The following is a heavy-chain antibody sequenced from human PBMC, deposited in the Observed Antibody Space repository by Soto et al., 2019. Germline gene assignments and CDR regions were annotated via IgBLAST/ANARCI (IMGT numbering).Heavy chain of an antibody. D-gene: IGHD3-3*01. CDR2: ISSSGSTI. V-gene: IGHV3-11*01. CDR3: ARDPTDFWSGYPEPWFDP. J-gene: IGHJ5*02. CDR1: GFTFSDYY. Sequence: GGSLRLSCAASGFTFSDYYMSWIRQAPGKGLEWVSYISSSGSTIYYADSVKGRFTISRDNAKNSLYLQMNSLRAEDTAVYYCARDPTDFWSGYPEPWFDPWGQGTLVTVSS.